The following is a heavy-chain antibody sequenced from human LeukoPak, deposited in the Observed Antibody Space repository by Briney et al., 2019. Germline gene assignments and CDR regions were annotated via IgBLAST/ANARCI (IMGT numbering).Heavy chain of an antibody. D-gene: IGHD6-19*01. J-gene: IGHJ6*03. CDR3: ARGGAGYSSGWYLSYYYYMDV. V-gene: IGHV1-8*01. CDR1: GYTFTSYD. CDR2: MNPNSGNT. Sequence: GASVKVSCKASGYTFTSYDINWVRQATGQGLEWMGWMNPNSGNTGYAQKFQGRVTMTRNTSISTAYMELSSLRSEDTAVYYCARGGAGYSSGWYLSYYYYMDVWGKGTTVTISS.